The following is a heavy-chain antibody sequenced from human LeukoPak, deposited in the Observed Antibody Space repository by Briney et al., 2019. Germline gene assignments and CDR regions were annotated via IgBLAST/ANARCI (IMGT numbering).Heavy chain of an antibody. Sequence: GRSLRLSCAASGFTFRSYGMLWVRQAPGEGLECVAFIWNDGSIQYYADSVKGRFTISRDSSKNTLFLQMNSLRPEDTAVYYCASLNIAAAGRSDDYWGQGALVTVSS. J-gene: IGHJ4*02. V-gene: IGHV3-33*01. D-gene: IGHD6-13*01. CDR2: IWNDGSIQ. CDR3: ASLNIAAAGRSDDY. CDR1: GFTFRSYG.